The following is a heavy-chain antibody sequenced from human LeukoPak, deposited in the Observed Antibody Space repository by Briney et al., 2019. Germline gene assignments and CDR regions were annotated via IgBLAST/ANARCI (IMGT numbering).Heavy chain of an antibody. CDR3: ARQMDYYGSGLIDAFDI. J-gene: IGHJ3*02. V-gene: IGHV4-4*07. CDR1: GGSISSYY. CDR2: IYTSGST. D-gene: IGHD3-10*01. Sequence: PSETLSLTCTVSGGSISSYYWSWLRQPAGKGVEGVGRIYTSGSTNYNPSLKSRVTISVDTSKNQFSLKLSSVTAADTAVYYCARQMDYYGSGLIDAFDIWGQGTMVTVSS.